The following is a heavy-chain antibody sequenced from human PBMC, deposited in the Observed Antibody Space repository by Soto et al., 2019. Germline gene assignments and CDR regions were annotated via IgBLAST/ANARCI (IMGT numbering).Heavy chain of an antibody. D-gene: IGHD6-6*01. CDR1: GFTFSSYS. CDR2: ISSSSSTI. Sequence: EVQLVESGGGLVQPGGSLRLSCAASGFTFSSYSMNWVRQAPGKGLEWVSYISSSSSTIYYADSVKCRFTISRDNANNSLYLQMNSLRDEDTAVYYCARPEYSSSSYGMDVWGQGTTVTVSS. V-gene: IGHV3-48*02. CDR3: ARPEYSSSSYGMDV. J-gene: IGHJ6*02.